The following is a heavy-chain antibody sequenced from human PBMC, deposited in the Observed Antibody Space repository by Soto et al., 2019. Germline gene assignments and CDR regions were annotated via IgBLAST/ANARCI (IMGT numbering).Heavy chain of an antibody. D-gene: IGHD3-16*01. CDR2: IHVTGNT. V-gene: IGHV4-30-2*01. J-gene: IGHJ4*02. CDR1: GDSITSGMYS. Sequence: QLQLRESGSRLVQPSQTLTLTCSVSGDSITSGMYSWSWIRQAPGKGLEWLGNIHVTGNTAFNPSLRRRLTMTVDTSQNQFSLYVNSVTTADTAVYYCARGGALRPNGHVPLAFWGRGTLVTVSS. CDR3: ARGGALRPNGHVPLAF.